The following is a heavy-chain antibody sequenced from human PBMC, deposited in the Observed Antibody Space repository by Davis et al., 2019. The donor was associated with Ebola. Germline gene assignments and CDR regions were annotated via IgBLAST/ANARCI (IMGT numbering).Heavy chain of an antibody. CDR2: ISYDGSNK. J-gene: IGHJ4*02. CDR3: ARATVLDY. V-gene: IGHV3-30-3*01. D-gene: IGHD1-1*01. Sequence: GESLKISCAASGLTVTRNYMSWVRQAPGKGLEWVAVISYDGSNKYYADSVKGRFTISRDNSKNTLYLQMNSLRAEDTAVYYCARATVLDYWGQGTLVTVSS. CDR1: GLTVTRNY.